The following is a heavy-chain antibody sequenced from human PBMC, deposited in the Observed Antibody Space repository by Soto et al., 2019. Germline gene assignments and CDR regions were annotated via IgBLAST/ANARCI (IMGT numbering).Heavy chain of an antibody. J-gene: IGHJ4*02. CDR2: ISWNSGSI. CDR3: AKSHTTSGWYVTTDY. D-gene: IGHD6-19*01. V-gene: IGHV3-9*01. CDR1: GLTFGDYA. Sequence: RLSCAASGLTFGDYALQWVRQPPGKGLEWVSAISWNSGSIDYADSVKGRFTISRDNAKNSLYLQMNSLRAEDTALYYCAKSHTTSGWYVTTDYWGQGTRVTVSS.